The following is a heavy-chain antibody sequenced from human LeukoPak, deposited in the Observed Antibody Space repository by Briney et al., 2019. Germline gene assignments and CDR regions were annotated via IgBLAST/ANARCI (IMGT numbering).Heavy chain of an antibody. J-gene: IGHJ4*02. D-gene: IGHD4-17*01. CDR3: ANSNGDYVIDY. V-gene: IGHV3-15*01. CDR1: GFNFRQAW. CDR2: LKSYKDGGTT. Sequence: GGSLRLSCAASGFNFRQAWMSWVRQAPGKGLEWVGRLKSYKDGGTTDYATPVRGRFTISRDDSKNTLFLQMNSLRAEDTAVYYCANSNGDYVIDYWGQGTLVTVSS.